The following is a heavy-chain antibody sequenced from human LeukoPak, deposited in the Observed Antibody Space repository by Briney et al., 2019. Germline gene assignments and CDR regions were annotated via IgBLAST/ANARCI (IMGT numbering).Heavy chain of an antibody. J-gene: IGHJ4*02. D-gene: IGHD3-10*01. V-gene: IGHV3-7*01. CDR2: IKQDGSEK. CDR3: AKVAKYYYGPETYYFFEQ. Sequence: GGSLRLSCAASGFTFSSYWMSWVRQAPGKGLEWVANIKQDGSEKYYVDSVKGRFTVSRDYAKNSLYLQMNSLRVEDTAVYYCAKVAKYYYGPETYYFFEQWGQGTPVTASS. CDR1: GFTFSSYW.